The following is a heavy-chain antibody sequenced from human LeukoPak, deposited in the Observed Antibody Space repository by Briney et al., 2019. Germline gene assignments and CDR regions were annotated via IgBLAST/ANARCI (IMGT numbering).Heavy chain of an antibody. J-gene: IGHJ4*02. V-gene: IGHV4-39*01. CDR1: GVSISSSGYY. CDR3: ARPRGYSYGYIDY. CDR2: IYHSGST. Sequence: SETLSLTCTVSGVSISSSGYYWGWIRQPPGKGLEWIGSIYHSGSTYYNPSLKSRVTISVDTSKNQFSLKLSSVTAADTAVYYCARPRGYSYGYIDYWGQGTRVTVSS. D-gene: IGHD5-18*01.